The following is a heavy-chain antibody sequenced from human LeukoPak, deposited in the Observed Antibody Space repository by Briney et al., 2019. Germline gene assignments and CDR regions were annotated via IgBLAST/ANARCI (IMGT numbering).Heavy chain of an antibody. CDR1: GGSFSGYY. J-gene: IGHJ4*02. CDR2: INHSGST. CDR3: AGAISGYSYVDY. Sequence: PSETLSLTCAVYGGSFSGYYWSWIRQPPGKGLEWIGEINHSGSTNYNPSLKSRVTISVDTSKNQFSLKLSSVTAADTAVYYCAGAISGYSYVDYWGQGTLVTVSS. V-gene: IGHV4-34*01. D-gene: IGHD5-18*01.